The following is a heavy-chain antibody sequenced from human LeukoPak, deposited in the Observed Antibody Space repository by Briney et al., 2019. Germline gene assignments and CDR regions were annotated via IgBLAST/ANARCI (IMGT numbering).Heavy chain of an antibody. CDR2: ISGSGDSS. CDR1: GFTFSTYA. D-gene: IGHD5/OR15-5a*01. J-gene: IGHJ4*02. CDR3: AKDLRGAGACDY. Sequence: PGGSLRLSCAASGFTFSTYAMSWVRQAPGKGLEWVSLISGSGDSSYYADSVKGRFTISRDNSKNTLYLQMNSLRAEDTAVYYCAKDLRGAGACDYWGQGNLVTVSS. V-gene: IGHV3-23*01.